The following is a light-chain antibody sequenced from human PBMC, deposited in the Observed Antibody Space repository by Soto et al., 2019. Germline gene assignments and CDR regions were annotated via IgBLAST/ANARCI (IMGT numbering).Light chain of an antibody. Sequence: QLVLTQPPSASGTPGQRVTISCSGSSSNIGSNTVHWYQQFPGTAPKLLLYTNYQRPSGVPDRFSGSKSGTSASLAISGLQSEDEAEYYCATWEDRLNGVVFGGGTKLTVL. CDR2: TNY. CDR3: ATWEDRLNGVV. CDR1: SSNIGSNT. V-gene: IGLV1-44*01. J-gene: IGLJ2*01.